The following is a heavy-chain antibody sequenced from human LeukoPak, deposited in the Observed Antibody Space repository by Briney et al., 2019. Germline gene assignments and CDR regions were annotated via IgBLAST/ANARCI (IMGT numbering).Heavy chain of an antibody. CDR3: AREVWGPEY. CDR1: GFTFTKYW. V-gene: IGHV3-7*01. D-gene: IGHD1-14*01. CDR2: IKQDGSDK. Sequence: GGSLRLSCAASGFTFTKYWMTWVRQAPGKGLEWVGDIKQDGSDKNYMDSVKGRFTISRDNTKNSVYLQMSSLRAEDTAVYYCAREVWGPEYWGQGTLVTVSS. J-gene: IGHJ4*02.